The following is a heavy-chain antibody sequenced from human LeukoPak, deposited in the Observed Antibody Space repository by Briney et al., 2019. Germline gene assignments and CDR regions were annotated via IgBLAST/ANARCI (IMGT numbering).Heavy chain of an antibody. J-gene: IGHJ4*02. CDR3: ARVPLAYCGGDCYSGGFDY. CDR1: GFTFSSYS. Sequence: PGGSLRLSCAASGFTFSSYSMNWVRQAPGKGLEWVSSISSSSSYMYYADSVRGRFTISRDNAKNSLYLQMNSLRAEDTAVYYCARVPLAYCGGDCYSGGFDYWGQGTLVTVSS. CDR2: ISSSSSYM. V-gene: IGHV3-21*01. D-gene: IGHD2-21*02.